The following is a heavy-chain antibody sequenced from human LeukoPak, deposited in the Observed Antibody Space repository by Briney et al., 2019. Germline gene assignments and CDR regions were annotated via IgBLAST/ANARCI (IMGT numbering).Heavy chain of an antibody. CDR2: VNSDGSWT. D-gene: IGHD2-2*01. CDR3: VSFYETN. Sequence: LSGGSLRLSCAASGNYWMHWVRQAPGKGLVWVSHVNSDGSWTSHADSEKGRFTISKDNAKNTVYLQMNNLRTEDTAVYYCVSFYETNWGRGTLVTVSS. J-gene: IGHJ4*02. CDR1: GNYW. V-gene: IGHV3-74*01.